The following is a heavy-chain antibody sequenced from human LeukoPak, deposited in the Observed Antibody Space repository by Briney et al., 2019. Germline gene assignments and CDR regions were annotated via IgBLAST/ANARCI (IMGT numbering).Heavy chain of an antibody. D-gene: IGHD3-3*01. J-gene: IGHJ5*02. Sequence: GGSLRLSCAASGFTFSSYGMHWVRQAPGKGLEWVAVISYDGSNKYYADSVKGRFTISRDNSKNTLYLQMNSLRAEDTAVYYCAKYPIRPWGQGTLVTVSS. CDR2: ISYDGSNK. V-gene: IGHV3-30*18. CDR1: GFTFSSYG. CDR3: AKYPIRP.